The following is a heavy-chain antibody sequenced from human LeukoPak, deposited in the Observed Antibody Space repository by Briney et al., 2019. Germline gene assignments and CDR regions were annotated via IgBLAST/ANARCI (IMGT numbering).Heavy chain of an antibody. CDR1: GFTFSSYA. V-gene: IGHV3-30-3*01. D-gene: IGHD3-10*01. CDR3: AKDLVRGVLDY. Sequence: PGGSLRLSCAASGFTFSSYAMHWVRQAPGKGLEWVAVISYDGSNKYYADSVKGRFTISRDNSKNTLYLQMNSLRAEDTAVYYCAKDLVRGVLDYWGQGTLVTVSS. J-gene: IGHJ4*02. CDR2: ISYDGSNK.